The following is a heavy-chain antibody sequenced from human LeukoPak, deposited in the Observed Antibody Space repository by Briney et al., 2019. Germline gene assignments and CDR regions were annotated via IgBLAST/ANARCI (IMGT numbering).Heavy chain of an antibody. D-gene: IGHD3-22*01. Sequence: ASVKVSCKVSGYTLTELSMHWVRQAPGRGLEWMGGFDPEDGETIYAQKFQGRVTMTEDTSTDTAYMELSSLRSEDTAVYYCATDGYGPELNWFDPWGQGTLVTVSS. J-gene: IGHJ5*02. V-gene: IGHV1-24*01. CDR1: GYTLTELS. CDR2: FDPEDGET. CDR3: ATDGYGPELNWFDP.